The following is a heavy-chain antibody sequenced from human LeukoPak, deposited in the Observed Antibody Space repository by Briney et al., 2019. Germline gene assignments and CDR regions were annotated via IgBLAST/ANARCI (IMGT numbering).Heavy chain of an antibody. CDR2: INHSGST. CDR3: ARVPSYSTRSYVDY. J-gene: IGHJ4*02. V-gene: IGHV4-38-2*02. D-gene: IGHD5-18*01. Sequence: PSETLSLTCTVSGYSISSGYYWSWIRQPPGKGLEWIGEINHSGSTNYNPSLKSRVTISVDTSKNQFSLKLSSVTAADTAVYYCARVPSYSTRSYVDYWGQGTLVTVSS. CDR1: GYSISSGYY.